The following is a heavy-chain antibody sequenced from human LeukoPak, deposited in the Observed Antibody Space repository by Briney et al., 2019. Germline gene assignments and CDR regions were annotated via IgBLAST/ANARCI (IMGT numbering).Heavy chain of an antibody. V-gene: IGHV3-66*01. D-gene: IGHD3-22*01. J-gene: IGHJ4*02. Sequence: GGSLRLSCAASGFTDSSNYMRWVRGARGEGVEGVSVIYSGGSTYYADSVKGRFTISRDNSKSTLYLQMNSLRAEDTAVYYCAREGYNDRRVTGYWGQGTLVTVSS. CDR2: IYSGGST. CDR3: AREGYNDRRVTGY. CDR1: GFTDSSNY.